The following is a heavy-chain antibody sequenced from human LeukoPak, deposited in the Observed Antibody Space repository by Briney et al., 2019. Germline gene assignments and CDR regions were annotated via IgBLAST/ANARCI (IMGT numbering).Heavy chain of an antibody. J-gene: IGHJ4*02. CDR1: GGSFSGYY. CDR2: INHSGST. V-gene: IGHV4-34*01. CDR3: ARAQGVTTT. Sequence: SETLSLTCAVYGGSFSGYYWSWIRQPPGKGLEWIGEINHSGSTNYNPSLKSRATISVDTSKNQFSLKLSSVTAADTAVYYCARAQGVTTTWGQGTLVTVSS. D-gene: IGHD4-17*01.